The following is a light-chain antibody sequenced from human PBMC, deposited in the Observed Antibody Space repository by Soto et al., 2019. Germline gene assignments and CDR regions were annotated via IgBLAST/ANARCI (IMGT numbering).Light chain of an antibody. CDR1: QSIHTS. CDR2: DST. CDR3: QQRNVWPPIT. J-gene: IGKJ5*01. Sequence: VLTQSPATLSLSPGARGPLSCRASQSIHTSLAWYQQKPGQPPRLVVYDSTLRANGVPDRFGGSRSGTEFTLTINNLEPEDFAVYYCQQRNVWPPITFGQGTRLEIK. V-gene: IGKV3-11*01.